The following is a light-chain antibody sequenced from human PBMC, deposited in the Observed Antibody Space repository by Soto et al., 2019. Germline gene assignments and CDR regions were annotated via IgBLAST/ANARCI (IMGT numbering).Light chain of an antibody. CDR1: QHVRIL. V-gene: IGKV3-20*01. CDR2: GAS. Sequence: TQSPSSLSASPGEKATLSFRASQHVRILLAWYQQKPGQAPRLLIYGASSCATGIPARFSGSGSGTDSTITISRLEPEDFAVYYCQQYGSSLTFGGGTKVDIK. J-gene: IGKJ4*01. CDR3: QQYGSSLT.